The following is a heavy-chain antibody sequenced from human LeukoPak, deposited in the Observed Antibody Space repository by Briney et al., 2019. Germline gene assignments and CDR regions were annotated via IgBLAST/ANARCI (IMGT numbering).Heavy chain of an antibody. CDR1: GGSISSSSYY. CDR3: ARDNNWTNDY. CDR2: IYHSGST. Sequence: PSETLSLTCTVSGGSISSSSYYWGWIRQPPGKGLEWIGSIYHSGSTYYNPSLKSRVTISVDTSKNQFSLRLSSVTAADTAVYYCARDNNWTNDYWGQGTLVTVSS. D-gene: IGHD1/OR15-1a*01. V-gene: IGHV4-39*07. J-gene: IGHJ4*02.